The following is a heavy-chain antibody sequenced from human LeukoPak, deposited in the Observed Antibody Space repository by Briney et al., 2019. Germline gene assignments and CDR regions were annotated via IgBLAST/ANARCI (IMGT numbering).Heavy chain of an antibody. D-gene: IGHD3-10*01. CDR3: ARQDYYGSGSYYFDY. J-gene: IGHJ4*02. V-gene: IGHV4-30-4*01. Sequence: PSETLSLTCTVSGGSISSGDYYWSWIRQPPGKGLEWIGYIYYSGSTYYNPSLKSRVTISVDTSRNQFSLKLSSVTAADTAVYYCARQDYYGSGSYYFDYWCQGTLVTASS. CDR1: GGSISSGDYY. CDR2: IYYSGST.